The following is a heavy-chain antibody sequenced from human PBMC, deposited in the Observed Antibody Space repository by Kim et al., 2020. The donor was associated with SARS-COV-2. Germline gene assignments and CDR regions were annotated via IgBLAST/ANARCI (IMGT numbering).Heavy chain of an antibody. CDR3: AEGLPRLKFDP. J-gene: IGHJ5*02. CDR2: ISDNSHYI. V-gene: IGHV3-11*06. Sequence: GGSLRLSCAASGLSFTDSYVSWLRQTPGKGLEWLSYISDNSHYIRYADSVKGRFIISRDDAKNSVSLQMNDLRGEDTAVYYCAEGLPRLKFDPWGQGILV. CDR1: GLSFTDSY.